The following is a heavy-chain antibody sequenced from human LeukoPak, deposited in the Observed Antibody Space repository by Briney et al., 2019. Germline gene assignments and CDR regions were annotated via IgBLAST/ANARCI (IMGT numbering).Heavy chain of an antibody. V-gene: IGHV4-31*11. J-gene: IGHJ4*02. CDR2: IYYSGST. D-gene: IGHD3-9*01. Sequence: PSETLSLTCAVYGGSFSGYYWSWIRQHPGKGLEWIGYIYYSGSTYYNPSLKSRVTISVDTSKNQFSLKLSSVTAADTAVYYCARAGIDSIDHWGQGTLVTVSS. CDR3: ARAGIDSIDH. CDR1: GGSFSGYY.